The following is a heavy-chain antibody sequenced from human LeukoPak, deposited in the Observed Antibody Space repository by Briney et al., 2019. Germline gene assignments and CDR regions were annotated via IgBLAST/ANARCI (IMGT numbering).Heavy chain of an antibody. Sequence: SETLSLTCSVSGGSFSSTSYYWGWIRQPPGKGLEWIANIYHTGSTYYNPSLKSRVIISVDTSANQFSLKLNSVTAADTAVYYCAGEWIQTRRWYFDLWGRGTLVTVSS. D-gene: IGHD5-18*01. CDR3: AGEWIQTRRWYFDL. CDR2: IYHTGST. V-gene: IGHV4-39*02. J-gene: IGHJ2*01. CDR1: GGSFSSTSYY.